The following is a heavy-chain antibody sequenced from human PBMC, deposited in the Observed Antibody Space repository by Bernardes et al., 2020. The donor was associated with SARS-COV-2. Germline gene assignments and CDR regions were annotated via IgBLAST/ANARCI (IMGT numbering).Heavy chain of an antibody. Sequence: SLRLSFVAPGFTFIDYALHWVCQAPGRGLWWVSGISWLSVTVPYGDSVKGRFTISRDNAKNSLYMQMNSLRADDTAWYYCAKDMGDGYPLYYGMDVWGKGTTVTVSS. CDR1: GFTFIDYA. D-gene: IGHD3-16*01. CDR3: AKDMGDGYPLYYGMDV. J-gene: IGHJ6*04. CDR2: ISWLSVTV. V-gene: IGHV3-9*01.